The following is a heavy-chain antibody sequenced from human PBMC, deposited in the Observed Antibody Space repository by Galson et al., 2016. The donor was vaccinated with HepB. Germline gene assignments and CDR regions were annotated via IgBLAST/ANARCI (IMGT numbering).Heavy chain of an antibody. CDR3: ARDCSVYDTPPGGMDV. V-gene: IGHV4-30-2*01. J-gene: IGHJ6*02. Sequence: TLSLTCAVSGGSISSGGYSWTWIRQPPGKGLEWLGYIYQSGSTYYNPSLKSRLTISVDISKNQFSLNLTSVTAADTAVYYCARDCSVYDTPPGGMDVWGQGTTVTVS. CDR2: IYQSGST. D-gene: IGHD3-22*01. CDR1: GGSISSGGYS.